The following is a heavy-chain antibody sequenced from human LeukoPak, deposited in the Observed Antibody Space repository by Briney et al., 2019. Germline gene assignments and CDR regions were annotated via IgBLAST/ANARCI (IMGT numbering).Heavy chain of an antibody. CDR2: IYHSGST. D-gene: IGHD3-22*01. CDR3: ARFGYYDSSGYSFDY. V-gene: IGHV4-30-2*01. Sequence: SETLSLTCAVCGGSISSGGYSWRWIRQPPGKGLEWIGYIYHSGSTYYNPSLKSRVTISVDRSKNQFSLKLSSVTAADTAVYYCARFGYYDSSGYSFDYWGQGTLVTVSS. J-gene: IGHJ4*02. CDR1: GGSISSGGYS.